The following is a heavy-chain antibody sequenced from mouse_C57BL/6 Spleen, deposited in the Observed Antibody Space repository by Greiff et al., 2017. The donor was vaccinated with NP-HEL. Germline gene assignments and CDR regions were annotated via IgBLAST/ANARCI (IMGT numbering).Heavy chain of an antibody. J-gene: IGHJ2*01. CDR1: GYAFSSYW. CDR2: IYPGDGDT. D-gene: IGHD2-3*01. V-gene: IGHV1-80*01. CDR3: ARSRTNDGYYFDY. Sequence: QVQLKESGAELVKPGASVKISCKASGYAFSSYWMNWVKQRPGKGLEWIGQIYPGDGDTNYNGKFKGKATLTADKSSSTAYMQLSSLTSEDSAVYFCARSRTNDGYYFDYWGQGTTLTVSS.